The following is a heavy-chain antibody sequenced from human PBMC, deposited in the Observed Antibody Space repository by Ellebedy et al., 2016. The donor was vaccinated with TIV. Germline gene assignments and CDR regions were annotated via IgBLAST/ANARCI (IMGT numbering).Heavy chain of an antibody. V-gene: IGHV3-23*01. CDR3: AKSFDFDIVVVVAATTVDY. D-gene: IGHD2-15*01. J-gene: IGHJ4*02. CDR2: ISGSGGST. Sequence: GESLKISCAASGFTFSSYAMSWVRQAPGKGLEWVSAISGSGGSTYYADSVKGRFTISRDNSKNTLYLQMNSLRAEDTAVYYCAKSFDFDIVVVVAATTVDYWGQGTLVTVSS. CDR1: GFTFSSYA.